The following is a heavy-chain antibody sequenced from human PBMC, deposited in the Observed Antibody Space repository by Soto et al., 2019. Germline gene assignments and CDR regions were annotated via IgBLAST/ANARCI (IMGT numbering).Heavy chain of an antibody. Sequence: ASVKVSCKASGYTFTGYYMHWVRQAPGQGLEWMGWISAYNGNTNYAQKLQGRVTMTTDTSTSTAYMELRSLRSDDTAVYYCASFYDSSGYYGVDPWGQGTLVTVSS. D-gene: IGHD3-22*01. CDR1: GYTFTGYY. CDR3: ASFYDSSGYYGVDP. V-gene: IGHV1-18*04. CDR2: ISAYNGNT. J-gene: IGHJ5*02.